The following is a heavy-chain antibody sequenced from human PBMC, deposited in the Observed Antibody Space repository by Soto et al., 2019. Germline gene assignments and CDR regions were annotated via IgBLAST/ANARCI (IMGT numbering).Heavy chain of an antibody. V-gene: IGHV3-30-3*01. CDR2: ISYDGSNK. CDR1: GFTFSSYA. J-gene: IGHJ4*02. Sequence: GESLKISCAASGFTFSSYAMHWVRQAPGKGLEWVAVISYDGSNKYYADSVKGRFTISRDNSKNTLYLQMNSLRAEDTAVYYCASCSSGYYPDFDYWGQGTLVTVSS. D-gene: IGHD3-22*01. CDR3: ASCSSGYYPDFDY.